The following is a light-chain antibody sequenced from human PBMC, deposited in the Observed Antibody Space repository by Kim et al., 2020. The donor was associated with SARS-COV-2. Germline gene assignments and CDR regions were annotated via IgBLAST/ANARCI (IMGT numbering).Light chain of an antibody. V-gene: IGKV3-20*01. Sequence: PGERATLSCRASQSVSSRYLAWYQQKPGQAPRLLIYGASSRATGIPDRFSGSGSGTDFTLTISRLEPEDFAVYYCQQYGSSHPWTFGQGTKVDIK. CDR3: QQYGSSHPWT. CDR2: GAS. J-gene: IGKJ1*01. CDR1: QSVSSRY.